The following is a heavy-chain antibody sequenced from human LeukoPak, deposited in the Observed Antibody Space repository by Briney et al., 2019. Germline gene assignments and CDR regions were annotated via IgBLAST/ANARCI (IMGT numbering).Heavy chain of an antibody. J-gene: IGHJ4*02. CDR3: ARAPDTPYGDYVPEFGY. Sequence: ASVKVSCKASGYTFTSYAMNWVRQAPGQGLEWMGWINTNTGNPTYAQSFTGRFVFSLDTSVSTAYLQISSLKAEDTAVYYCARAPDTPYGDYVPEFGYWGQGTLVTVSS. V-gene: IGHV7-4-1*02. CDR1: GYTFTSYA. CDR2: INTNTGNP. D-gene: IGHD4-17*01.